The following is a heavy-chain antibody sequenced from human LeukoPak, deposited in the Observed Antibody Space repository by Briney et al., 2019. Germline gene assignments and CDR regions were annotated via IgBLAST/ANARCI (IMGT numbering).Heavy chain of an antibody. Sequence: GGSLRLSCAASGFTFSAYYMTWIRQAPGKGLEWVTYISSSGSTVYHADSVKGRFAISRDNAKNSLYLQMNSLRAEDTAVYYCAKDGDRYSSSSQFDYWGQGTLVTVSS. CDR3: AKDGDRYSSSSQFDY. V-gene: IGHV3-11*01. CDR2: ISSSGSTV. D-gene: IGHD6-6*01. CDR1: GFTFSAYY. J-gene: IGHJ4*02.